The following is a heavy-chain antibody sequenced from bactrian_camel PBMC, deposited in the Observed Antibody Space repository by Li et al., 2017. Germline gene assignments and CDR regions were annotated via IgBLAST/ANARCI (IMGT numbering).Heavy chain of an antibody. Sequence: QVQLVESGGGSVQAGESLTLSCSISGYTYSSYCMGWWRQSPGKTRWEREAVATIDSGALTQYADSVMGRFTISRDNAKNTLYLHMDSLQPEDTGMYYCVAEEWEGPYRRLCVPTLPQSSFKSWGQGTQVTVS. D-gene: IGHD4*01. J-gene: IGHJ6*01. V-gene: IGHV3S55*01. CDR2: IDSGALT. CDR1: GYTYSSYC. CDR3: VAEEWEGPYRRLCVPTLPQSSFKS.